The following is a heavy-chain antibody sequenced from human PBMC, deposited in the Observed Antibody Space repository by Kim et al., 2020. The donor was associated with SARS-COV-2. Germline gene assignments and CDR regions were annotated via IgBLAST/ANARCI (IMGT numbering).Heavy chain of an antibody. J-gene: IGHJ4*02. Sequence: SETLSLTCTVSGGSISSSSYYWGWIRQPPGKGLEWIGSIYYSGSTYYNPSLKSRVTISVDTSKNQFSLKLSSVTAADTAVYYCAPKRTKQGPFDYWGQGTVVTVSS. CDR1: GGSISSSSYY. CDR2: IYYSGST. CDR3: APKRTKQGPFDY. D-gene: IGHD6-13*01. V-gene: IGHV4-39*01.